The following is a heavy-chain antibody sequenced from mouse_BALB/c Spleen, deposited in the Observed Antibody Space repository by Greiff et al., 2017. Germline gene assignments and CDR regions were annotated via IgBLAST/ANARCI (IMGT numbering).Heavy chain of an antibody. Sequence: QVQLKQSGAELVRPGSSVKISCKASGYAFSSYWMNWVKQRPGQGLEWIGQIYPGDGDTNYNGKFKGKATLTADKSSSTAYMQLSSLTSEDSAVYFCARWLRYYYAMDYWGQGTSVTFSS. CDR2: IYPGDGDT. D-gene: IGHD2-2*01. J-gene: IGHJ4*01. CDR1: GYAFSSYW. CDR3: ARWLRYYYAMDY. V-gene: IGHV1-80*01.